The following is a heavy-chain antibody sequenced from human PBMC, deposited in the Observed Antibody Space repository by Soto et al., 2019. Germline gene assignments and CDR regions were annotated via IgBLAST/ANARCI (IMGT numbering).Heavy chain of an antibody. J-gene: IGHJ4*02. CDR2: IYTSGTT. Sequence: LXLTCSVSAGTMSKYYCAWIRQPAGKGLEWIGRIYTSGTTDYNPSLKSRVTMSVDTSKNQFSLKLSSVTAADTALYYCARAHDPRLEVFDYWGQGTLVTVSS. CDR3: ARAHDPRLEVFDY. V-gene: IGHV4-4*07. CDR1: AGTMSKYY. D-gene: IGHD3-16*01.